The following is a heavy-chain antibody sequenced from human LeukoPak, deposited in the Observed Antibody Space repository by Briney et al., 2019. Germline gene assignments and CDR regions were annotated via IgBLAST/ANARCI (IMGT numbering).Heavy chain of an antibody. D-gene: IGHD2-15*01. CDR1: GGTFSSYA. J-gene: IGHJ5*02. V-gene: IGHV1-69*04. Sequence: SVKVSCKASGGTFSSYAISWVRQAPGQGLEWMGRIIPIFGIANYAQKFQGRVTITADKSTSTAYMELSSLRSEDTAVYYCARDLGYCTGGTCYPNWFDPWGQGTLVTVSS. CDR3: ARDLGYCTGGTCYPNWFDP. CDR2: IIPIFGIA.